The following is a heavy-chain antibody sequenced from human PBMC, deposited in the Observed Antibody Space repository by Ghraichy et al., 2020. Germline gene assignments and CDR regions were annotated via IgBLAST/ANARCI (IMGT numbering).Heavy chain of an antibody. Sequence: GSLRLPCVASGFTVSSNYMSWVRQAPGRGLEWVSVIYSGGSTYYADSVRGRFTISRDNSKNTLYLQMNSLRAEDTAVYYCARDPPFYHYAMDVWGQGTTVTVSS. CDR1: GFTVSSNY. CDR2: IYSGGST. J-gene: IGHJ6*02. V-gene: IGHV3-66*01. CDR3: ARDPPFYHYAMDV.